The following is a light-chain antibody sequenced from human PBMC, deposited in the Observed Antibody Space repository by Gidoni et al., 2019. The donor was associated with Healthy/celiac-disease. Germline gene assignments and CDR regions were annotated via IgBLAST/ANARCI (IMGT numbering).Light chain of an antibody. Sequence: QPRSVSGSPGQSVTISCTGTSSDVGGYNYVSWYQQHPGKATKLMIYDVSKRPSGVPDRFSGSKSGNTASLTISGLQAEDEADYYCCSYAGSYTFCVFGTGTKVTVL. CDR1: SSDVGGYNY. CDR3: CSYAGSYTFCV. J-gene: IGLJ1*01. CDR2: DVS. V-gene: IGLV2-11*01.